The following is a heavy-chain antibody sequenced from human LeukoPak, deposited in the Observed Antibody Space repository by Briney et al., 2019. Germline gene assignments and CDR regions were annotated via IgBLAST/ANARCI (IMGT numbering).Heavy chain of an antibody. CDR2: IYTSGST. D-gene: IGHD6-13*01. CDR3: ARASLLDSSSWYYFDY. V-gene: IGHV4-61*02. Sequence: SQTLSLTCTVSGGSISSGSYYWSWIRQPAGKGLEWIGRIYTSGSTNYNPSLKSRVTISVDTSKNQFSLKLSSVTAADTAVYYCARASLLDSSSWYYFDYWGQGTLVTVSS. CDR1: GGSISSGSYY. J-gene: IGHJ4*02.